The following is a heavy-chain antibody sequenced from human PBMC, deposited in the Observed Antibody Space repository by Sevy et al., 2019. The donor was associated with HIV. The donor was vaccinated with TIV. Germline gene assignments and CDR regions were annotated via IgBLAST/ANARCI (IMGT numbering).Heavy chain of an antibody. CDR3: TNEYPRRRYGYNFEDI. CDR2: IKSKTDGGTT. Sequence: GGSLRLSCAASGFTFSNAWMSWVRQAPGKGLEWVGRIKSKTDGGTTDYAAPVKGRFTISRDDSKNTLYLQMNSLKTEDTAVYYCTNEYPRRRYGYNFEDIWGQGTMVTVSS. D-gene: IGHD5-12*01. J-gene: IGHJ3*02. V-gene: IGHV3-15*01. CDR1: GFTFSNAW.